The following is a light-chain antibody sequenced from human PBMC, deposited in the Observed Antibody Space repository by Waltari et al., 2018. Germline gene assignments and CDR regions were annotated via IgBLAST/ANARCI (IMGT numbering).Light chain of an antibody. CDR3: QQYDGIVVT. CDR2: STY. Sequence: EIVLTQSPGTLSLSPGDRATLSCRASQTVSTIALGWYQQKPGQAPRVLIYSTYNRATGIPDRFSGSGSGTVFTLTINRLAPEDFAMYYCQQYDGIVVTFGGGTKVEI. V-gene: IGKV3-20*01. J-gene: IGKJ4*01. CDR1: QTVSTIA.